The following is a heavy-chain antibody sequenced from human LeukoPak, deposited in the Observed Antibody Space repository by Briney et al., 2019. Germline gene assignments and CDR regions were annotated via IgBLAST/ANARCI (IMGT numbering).Heavy chain of an antibody. D-gene: IGHD3-16*02. CDR1: GFTFSSYA. V-gene: IGHV3-48*03. CDR2: ISSSGSTI. CDR3: ARGDYVWGSYRYYFDY. J-gene: IGHJ4*02. Sequence: PGGSLRLSCAASGFTFSSYAMSWVRQAPGKGLEWVSAISSSGSTIYYADSVKGRFTISRDNAKNSLYLQMNSLRAEDTAVYYCARGDYVWGSYRYYFDYWGQGTLVTVSS.